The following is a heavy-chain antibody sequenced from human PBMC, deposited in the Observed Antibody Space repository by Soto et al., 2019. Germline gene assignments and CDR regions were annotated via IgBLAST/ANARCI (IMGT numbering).Heavy chain of an antibody. D-gene: IGHD5-12*01. CDR1: GVTFNRQD. CDR2: IIPMFGTP. Sequence: SVKVSCKASGVTFNRQDMRWVRQAPGQGLEWMGGIIPMFGTPHYAEKFQDRVTITADESTGTAYLELSSLTSEDTAVYHCATSEGRDGYSFDYWGPGTLVTVSS. J-gene: IGHJ4*02. CDR3: ATSEGRDGYSFDY. V-gene: IGHV1-69*13.